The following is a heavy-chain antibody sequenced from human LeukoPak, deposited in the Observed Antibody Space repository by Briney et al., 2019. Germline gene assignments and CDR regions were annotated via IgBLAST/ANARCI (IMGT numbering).Heavy chain of an antibody. V-gene: IGHV4-59*01. CDR3: ARDLTTVRTRYFDY. J-gene: IGHJ4*02. Sequence: SETLSLTCTVSGGFISSNYWSWIRQPPGKGLEWIGYIYDSGSTNYNPSLKSRVTISVDTSKNQFSLKLSSVTAADTAVYYCARDLTTVRTRYFDYWGQGTLVTVSS. CDR2: IYDSGST. CDR1: GGFISSNY. D-gene: IGHD4-17*01.